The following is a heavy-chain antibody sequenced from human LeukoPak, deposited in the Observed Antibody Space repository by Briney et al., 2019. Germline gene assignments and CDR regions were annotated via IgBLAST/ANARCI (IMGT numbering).Heavy chain of an antibody. CDR2: TYYRSKWYN. J-gene: IGHJ5*02. Sequence: PSQTLSLTCAISGDSVSGNSAAWNWIRQSPSRGLEWLGRTYYRSKWYNDYAVSVKSRITINPDTSKNQFSLQLNSVTPEDTAVYYCARGPSKIVGATMLWFDPWGQGTLVTVSS. CDR3: ARGPSKIVGATMLWFDP. D-gene: IGHD1-26*01. CDR1: GDSVSGNSAA. V-gene: IGHV6-1*01.